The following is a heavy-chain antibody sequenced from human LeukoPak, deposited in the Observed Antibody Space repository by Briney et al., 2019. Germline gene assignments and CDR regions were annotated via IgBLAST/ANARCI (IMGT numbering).Heavy chain of an antibody. D-gene: IGHD3-10*01. CDR2: IGTAGDP. CDR3: ARGHGSGSYLPYGMDV. Sequence: GGSLRLSCAASGFTFSSYDMHWVRQATGKGLEWVSAIGTAGDPYYPGSVKGRFTISRENAKNSLYLQMNSLRAGDTAVYHCARGHGSGSYLPYGMDVWGKGTTVTVSS. V-gene: IGHV3-13*05. CDR1: GFTFSSYD. J-gene: IGHJ6*04.